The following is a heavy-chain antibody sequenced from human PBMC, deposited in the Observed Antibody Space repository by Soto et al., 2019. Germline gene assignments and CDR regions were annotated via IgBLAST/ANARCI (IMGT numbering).Heavy chain of an antibody. CDR1: GFTFTSSA. CDR2: IVVGSGNT. Sequence: GASVKVSCKASGFTFTSSAVQWVRQARGQRLEWIGWIVVGSGNTNYAQKFQERVTITRDMSTSTAYMELSSLRSEDTAVYYCAADEGKQLVLGGYYYYGMDVWGQGTKVTVSS. J-gene: IGHJ6*02. V-gene: IGHV1-58*01. CDR3: AADEGKQLVLGGYYYYGMDV. D-gene: IGHD6-6*01.